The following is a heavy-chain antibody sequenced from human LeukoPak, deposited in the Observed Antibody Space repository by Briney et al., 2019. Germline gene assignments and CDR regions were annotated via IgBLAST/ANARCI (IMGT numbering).Heavy chain of an antibody. CDR2: IKQDGSEK. CDR3: AKGGSRCSGGSCYGSSDY. V-gene: IGHV3-7*03. Sequence: GGSLRLSCAASGFTFSSYWMSWVRQAPGKGLEWVANIKQDGSEKYYVDSVKGRFTISRDNSKNTLYLQMNSLRAEDTAVYYCAKGGSRCSGGSCYGSSDYWGQGTLVTVSS. D-gene: IGHD2-15*01. CDR1: GFTFSSYW. J-gene: IGHJ4*02.